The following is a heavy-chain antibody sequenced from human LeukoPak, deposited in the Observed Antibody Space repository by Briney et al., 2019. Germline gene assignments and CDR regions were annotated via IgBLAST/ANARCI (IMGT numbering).Heavy chain of an antibody. J-gene: IGHJ4*02. CDR3: ARGLPYGDYYFDY. CDR1: GYAIRSGYY. CDR2: VHQSGTT. D-gene: IGHD4-17*01. V-gene: IGHV4-38-2*02. Sequence: SETLSLTCTVSGYAIRSGYYWGWIRQPPGKGLEWIGSVHQSGTTYYNSTLRSRVTISVDTSKNQFSLKLSSVTAADTAVYYCARGLPYGDYYFDYWGQGTLVTVSS.